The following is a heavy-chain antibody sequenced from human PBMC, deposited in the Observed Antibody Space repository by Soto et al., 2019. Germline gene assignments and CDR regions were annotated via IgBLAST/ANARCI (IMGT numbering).Heavy chain of an antibody. V-gene: IGHV1-69*08. J-gene: IGHJ5*02. CDR1: GGTFSSYT. CDR3: AREGGYVDP. CDR2: IIPILGIA. Sequence: QVQLVQSGAEVKKPGSSVKVSCKASGGTFSSYTISWVRQAPGQGLEWMGRIIPILGIANYAQKFQGRVTXIADKSTSTAYMELSSLRSEDTAVYYCAREGGYVDPWGQGTLVTVSS. D-gene: IGHD5-12*01.